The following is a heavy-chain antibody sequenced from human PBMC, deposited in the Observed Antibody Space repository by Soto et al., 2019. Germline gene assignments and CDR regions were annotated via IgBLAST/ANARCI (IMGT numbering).Heavy chain of an antibody. CDR3: ARDRLMATAGTARHYFGLDV. CDR1: GGSIRSGGYY. D-gene: IGHD5-18*01. J-gene: IGHJ6*02. Sequence: SETLSLTCTVSGGSIRSGGYYWSWVRQSPRRGLEWIGNIYYSGSTYYNPSLKSRLTISVDTSKNQLSLNLSSVTAADTAVYYCARDRLMATAGTARHYFGLDVWGQGSTVT. CDR2: IYYSGST. V-gene: IGHV4-31*03.